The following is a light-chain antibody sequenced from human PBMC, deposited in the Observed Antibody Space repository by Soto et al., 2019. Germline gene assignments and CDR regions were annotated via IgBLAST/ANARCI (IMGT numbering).Light chain of an antibody. CDR2: DVS. V-gene: IGKV1-5*01. CDR1: QIFGTW. CDR3: QQHNGP. Sequence: DSQMTQSPSTLSASVGARVTITCRASQIFGTWLAWYQQKPGKAPKVLISDVSNLESGVPSRCSCSGSGTEFTLTVSSRQPDDFATYYCQQHNGPFGQGTKVEIK. J-gene: IGKJ1*01.